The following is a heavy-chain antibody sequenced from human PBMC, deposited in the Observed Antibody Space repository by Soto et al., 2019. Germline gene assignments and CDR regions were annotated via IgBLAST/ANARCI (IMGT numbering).Heavy chain of an antibody. J-gene: IGHJ5*02. D-gene: IGHD4-17*01. V-gene: IGHV4-59*08. Sequence: PSETLSLTCTVSGGSISNYYWSWFRQTPGKGLEWIGYVHDSWGSNYNPSLKSRVAISLDTSKSQFSLKLTSVTATDTAVYYCARETYGDYVGYFDPWGQGIQVTVSS. CDR1: GGSISNYY. CDR3: ARETYGDYVGYFDP. CDR2: VHDSWGS.